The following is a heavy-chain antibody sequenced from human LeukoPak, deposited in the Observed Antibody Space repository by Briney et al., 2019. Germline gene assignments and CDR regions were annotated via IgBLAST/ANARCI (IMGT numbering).Heavy chain of an antibody. Sequence: SPTLLNTRIVEGRAGSGSRYYWCWIRQNKGKGLEWIGSIYYSGSTYYNPSLNSRVTISVDTSKNQFSLKLSSVPAADTAVYHCARPDAVVFAWFDPWGQGTLVTVSS. CDR3: ARPDAVVFAWFDP. D-gene: IGHD2-2*01. V-gene: IGHV4-39*01. CDR1: GRAGSGSRYY. CDR2: IYYSGST. J-gene: IGHJ5*02.